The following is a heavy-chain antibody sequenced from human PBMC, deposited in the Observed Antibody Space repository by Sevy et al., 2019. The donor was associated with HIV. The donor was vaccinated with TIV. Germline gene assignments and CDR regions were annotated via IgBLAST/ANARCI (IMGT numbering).Heavy chain of an antibody. CDR2: ISYDGSNK. V-gene: IGHV3-30-3*01. CDR1: GFTFSSYA. J-gene: IGHJ4*02. Sequence: GGSLRLSCAASGFTFSSYAMHWVRQAPGKGLEWVAVISYDGSNKYYADSVKGRFTISRDNSKNTLYLQMNSLRAEDTAVYYCARAGRNPAFDYWGQGTLVTVSS. CDR3: ARAGRNPAFDY.